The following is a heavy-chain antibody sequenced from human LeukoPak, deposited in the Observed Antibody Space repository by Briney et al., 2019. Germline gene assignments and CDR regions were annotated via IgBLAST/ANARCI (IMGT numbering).Heavy chain of an antibody. D-gene: IGHD3-10*01. J-gene: IGHJ4*02. Sequence: GGSLRLSCAASGFTFSGSAMHWVRQASGKGLEWVGRIRSKANSYATAYAASVKGRFTISRDDSKNTAYLQMNSLKTEDTAVYYCARGPHSYYGSGSYYYWGQGTLVTVSS. CDR2: IRSKANSYAT. CDR1: GFTFSGSA. V-gene: IGHV3-73*01. CDR3: ARGPHSYYGSGSYYY.